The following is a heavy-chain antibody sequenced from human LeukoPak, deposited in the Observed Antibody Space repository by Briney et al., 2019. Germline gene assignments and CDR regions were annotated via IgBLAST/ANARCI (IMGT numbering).Heavy chain of an antibody. D-gene: IGHD2-8*01. CDR2: VYYSGST. CDR3: VREGVGANAFDI. J-gene: IGHJ3*02. Sequence: SETLSLTCTVSGDTISGYYWSWIRQPPGKGLEWIGYVYYSGSTSYNPSLKSRVTISVDTSKNQIFLKLSSVTEADTAVYYCVREGVGANAFDIWGQGQWSPSLQ. V-gene: IGHV4-59*01. CDR1: GDTISGYY.